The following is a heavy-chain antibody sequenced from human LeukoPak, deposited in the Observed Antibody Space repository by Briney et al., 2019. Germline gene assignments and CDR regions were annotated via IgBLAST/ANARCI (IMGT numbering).Heavy chain of an antibody. CDR2: ISSSGRTI. D-gene: IGHD5-18*01. CDR3: ARDPLQLWSFDY. J-gene: IGHJ4*02. Sequence: GGSLRLSRAASGFTFSDYYMSWIRQAPGKGLEWVSYISSSGRTIHYADSVKGRFTISRDNAKNSLFLQMNGLRAEDTAVYYCARDPLQLWSFDYWGQGTLVTVSS. V-gene: IGHV3-11*01. CDR1: GFTFSDYY.